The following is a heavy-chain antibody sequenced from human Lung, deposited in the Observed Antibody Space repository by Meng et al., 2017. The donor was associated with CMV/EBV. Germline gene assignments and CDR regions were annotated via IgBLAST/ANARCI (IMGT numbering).Heavy chain of an antibody. Sequence: SVXVSXNSSGDTFRSHAISWVRQAPGQGLEWMGGIIPILGIATYAQKFQGRLAIAADKSTTTAYMELSRLRSENTAVYFCASALYYYDSSGYYPSFDYWXQGTLVTVSS. CDR3: ASALYYYDSSGYYPSFDY. CDR2: IIPILGIA. V-gene: IGHV1-69*10. J-gene: IGHJ4*02. D-gene: IGHD3-22*01. CDR1: GDTFRSHA.